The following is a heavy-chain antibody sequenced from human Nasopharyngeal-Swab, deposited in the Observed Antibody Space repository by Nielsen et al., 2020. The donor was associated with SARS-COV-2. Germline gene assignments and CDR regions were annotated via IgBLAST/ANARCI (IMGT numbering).Heavy chain of an antibody. CDR3: AKDQDDGYYCYYYMDV. CDR2: ISYDGSNK. V-gene: IGHV3-30*18. Sequence: GGSLRLSCAASGFTFSNYGMHWVRQAPGKGLEWVAVISYDGSNKYYADSVKGRFTISRDNSKNTLYLQMNSLRAEDTAVYYCAKDQDDGYYCYYYMDVWGKGTTVTVSS. J-gene: IGHJ6*03. D-gene: IGHD2-15*01. CDR1: GFTFSNYG.